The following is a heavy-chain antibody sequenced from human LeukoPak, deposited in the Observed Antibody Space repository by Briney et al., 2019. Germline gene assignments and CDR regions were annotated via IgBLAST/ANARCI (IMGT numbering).Heavy chain of an antibody. CDR2: INEDGSTT. D-gene: IGHD3-22*01. V-gene: IGHV3-74*01. CDR1: GFTFSSNW. CDR3: ARELTYYYDSSGYPLDY. Sequence: GGSLRLSCAASGFTFSSNWMHWVRQAPGKGLVWVSRINEDGSTTNYADSVKGRSTIFRDNAKNSLYLQMNSLRAEDTAVYYCARELTYYYDSSGYPLDYWGQGTLVTVSS. J-gene: IGHJ4*02.